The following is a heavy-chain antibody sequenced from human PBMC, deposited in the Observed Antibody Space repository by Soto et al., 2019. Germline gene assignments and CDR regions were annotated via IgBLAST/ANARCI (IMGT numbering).Heavy chain of an antibody. Sequence: QVQLVESGGGVVQPGGSLRLSCLASGFGFSGYSMHWVRQAPGKGLDWVAVIKHDGSEIYYADSVKGRFTNSKDDSKNTLHLQMNALRVGDTALYYCVRVGWGYSYGNGMDGWGQGTTVTVFS. CDR3: VRVGWGYSYGNGMDG. D-gene: IGHD5-18*01. CDR2: IKHDGSEI. J-gene: IGHJ6*02. V-gene: IGHV3-30-3*01. CDR1: GFGFSGYS.